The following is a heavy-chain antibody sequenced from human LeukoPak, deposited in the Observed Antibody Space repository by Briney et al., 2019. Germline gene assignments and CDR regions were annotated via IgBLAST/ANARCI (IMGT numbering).Heavy chain of an antibody. Sequence: PGGSLRLSCAASGFTFSSYWMHWVRQAPGKGLVWVSRINSDGSSTSYADSVKGRFTISRDNAKNTLYLQMNSLRAEDTAVYYCARVGVYSSGFYYYYYMDVWGKGTTVTVSS. CDR2: INSDGSST. CDR3: ARVGVYSSGFYYYYYMDV. V-gene: IGHV3-74*01. J-gene: IGHJ6*03. CDR1: GFTFSSYW. D-gene: IGHD6-25*01.